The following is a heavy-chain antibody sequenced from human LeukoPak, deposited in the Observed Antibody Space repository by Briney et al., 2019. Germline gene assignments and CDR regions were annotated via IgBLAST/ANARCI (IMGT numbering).Heavy chain of an antibody. V-gene: IGHV3-21*01. CDR1: GFTFSSYS. D-gene: IGHD2-2*01. CDR3: ARDGGGGVVVPAAVFDY. CDR2: ISSSSSYI. Sequence: GGSLRLSCAASGFTFSSYSMNWVRQAPGKGLEWVSSISSSSSYIYYADSVKGRFTISRDNAKNSLYLQMNSLRAEDTAVYYCARDGGGGVVVPAAVFDYWGQGTLVTVSS. J-gene: IGHJ4*02.